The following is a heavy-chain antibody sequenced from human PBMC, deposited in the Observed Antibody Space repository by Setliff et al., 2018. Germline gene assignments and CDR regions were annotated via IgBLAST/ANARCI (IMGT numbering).Heavy chain of an antibody. CDR2: VRFDGSYK. D-gene: IGHD2-8*01. CDR1: GFVFGTYG. Sequence: GESLKISCAASGFVFGTYGMHWVRQAPGKGLDWVASVRFDGSYKVYADSVKGRFTISRDNSENTLFLQMTSLRPEDTGIYYCAKVKKPLIRGSGFDYWGQGTLVTVSS. CDR3: AKVKKPLIRGSGFDY. V-gene: IGHV3-30*02. J-gene: IGHJ4*02.